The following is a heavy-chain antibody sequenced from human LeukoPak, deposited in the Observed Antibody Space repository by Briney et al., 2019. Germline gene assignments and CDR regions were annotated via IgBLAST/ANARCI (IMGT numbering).Heavy chain of an antibody. CDR1: GYTFTSYG. V-gene: IGHV1-18*03. Sequence: GASVKVSCKASGYTFTSYGISWVRQAPGQGLEWMGWISAYNGNTYYASNLQGRVTMTTDTSTSTAYMELRSLRSDDMAVYYCARDNLAAIAGWGLDYWGQGTLVTVSS. CDR3: ARDNLAAIAGWGLDY. J-gene: IGHJ4*02. CDR2: ISAYNGNT. D-gene: IGHD2-15*01.